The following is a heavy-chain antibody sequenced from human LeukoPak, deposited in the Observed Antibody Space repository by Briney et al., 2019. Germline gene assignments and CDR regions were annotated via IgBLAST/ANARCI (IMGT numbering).Heavy chain of an antibody. Sequence: SETLSLTCTVSGGSISSGSYYWSWIRQPAGKGREWIGRIYTSGSTNYNPSLKSRVTISVDTSKNQFSLKLSSVTAADTAVYYCARALPYYYDSSGDAFDIWGQGTMVTVSS. CDR1: GGSISSGSYY. V-gene: IGHV4-61*02. J-gene: IGHJ3*02. CDR3: ARALPYYYDSSGDAFDI. D-gene: IGHD3-22*01. CDR2: IYTSGST.